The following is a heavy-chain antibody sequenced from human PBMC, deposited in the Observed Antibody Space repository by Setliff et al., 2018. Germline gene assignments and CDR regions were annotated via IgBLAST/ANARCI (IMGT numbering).Heavy chain of an antibody. CDR2: IYSGGPT. CDR1: GFTFSSYS. J-gene: IGHJ6*02. V-gene: IGHV3-66*01. Sequence: PGGSLRLSCAASGFTFSSYSMNWVRQAPGKGLEWVSIIYSGGPTYYGDSVKGRFTISRDKSKNTVFLQMNSLRAEDTAVYYCARDPGPHAAHFRALGYGMDVWGQGTTVTVSS. D-gene: IGHD6-13*01. CDR3: ARDPGPHAAHFRALGYGMDV.